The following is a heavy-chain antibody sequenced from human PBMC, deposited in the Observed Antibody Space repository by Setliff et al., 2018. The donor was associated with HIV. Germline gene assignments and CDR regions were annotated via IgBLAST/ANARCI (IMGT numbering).Heavy chain of an antibody. Sequence: SETLSLTCGVYGGSFSGYYWTWIRQPPGKGLQWIGEINEGGNTNYDPSLKSRVTMSVDTSKNQISLRLISLTAADTAVYYCARRPISPYTLTTGMLDPWGQGTLVTVSS. J-gene: IGHJ5*02. CDR3: ARRPISPYTLTTGMLDP. V-gene: IGHV4-34*01. D-gene: IGHD3-10*01. CDR2: INEGGNT. CDR1: GGSFSGYY.